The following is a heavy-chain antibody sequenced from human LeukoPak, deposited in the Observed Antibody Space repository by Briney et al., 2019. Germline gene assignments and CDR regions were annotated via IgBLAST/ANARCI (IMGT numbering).Heavy chain of an antibody. V-gene: IGHV4-59*01. J-gene: IGHJ6*03. Sequence: SETLSLTCTVSGGSISSYYWSWIRQPPGKGLEWIGYIYYSGSTNYNPSLKSRVTISVDTSKNQFSLKLSSVTAADTAVYYCARDLDVPAATGGYYYYMDVWGKGTTVTVSS. CDR3: ARDLDVPAATGGYYYYMDV. CDR2: IYYSGST. CDR1: GGSISSYY. D-gene: IGHD2-2*01.